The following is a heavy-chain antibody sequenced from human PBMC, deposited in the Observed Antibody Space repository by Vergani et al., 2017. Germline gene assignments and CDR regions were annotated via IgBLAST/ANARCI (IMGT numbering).Heavy chain of an antibody. D-gene: IGHD1-1*01. CDR2: IIPILGIA. CDR3: ARGGDGVQNYNDY. Sequence: QVQLGQSGAEVKKPGSSVKVSCKASGGTFSSYAISWVRQAPGQGLEWMGRIIPILGIANYAQKFQGRVTITADKSTSTAYMELSSLRSEGTAVYYCARGGDGVQNYNDYWGQGTLVTVSS. V-gene: IGHV1-69*04. CDR1: GGTFSSYA. J-gene: IGHJ4*02.